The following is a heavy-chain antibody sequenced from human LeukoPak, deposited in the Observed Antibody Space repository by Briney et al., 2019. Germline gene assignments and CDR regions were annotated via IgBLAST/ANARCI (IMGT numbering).Heavy chain of an antibody. J-gene: IGHJ3*02. CDR1: SGSISSSSYY. CDR3: ARARAEMATICWAFDI. CDR2: IYYSGST. D-gene: IGHD5-24*01. V-gene: IGHV4-39*07. Sequence: MSSETLSLTCTVSSGSISSSSYYWGWIRQPPGKGLEWIGSIYYSGSTYYNPSLKSRVTISVDTSKNQFSLKLSSVTAADTAVYYCARARAEMATICWAFDIWGQGTMVTVSS.